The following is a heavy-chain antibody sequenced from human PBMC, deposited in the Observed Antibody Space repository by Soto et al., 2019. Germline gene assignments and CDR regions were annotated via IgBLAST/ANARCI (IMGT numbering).Heavy chain of an antibody. Sequence: GSLRLSCAASGFTFSSYAMSWVRQAPGKGLEWVSAISGSGGSTYYADSVKGRFTISRDNSKNTLYLQMNSLRAEDTALYYCAKYDLVVVVAATLFDYWGQGTLVTVSS. V-gene: IGHV3-23*01. D-gene: IGHD2-15*01. CDR1: GFTFSSYA. CDR2: ISGSGGST. CDR3: AKYDLVVVVAATLFDY. J-gene: IGHJ4*02.